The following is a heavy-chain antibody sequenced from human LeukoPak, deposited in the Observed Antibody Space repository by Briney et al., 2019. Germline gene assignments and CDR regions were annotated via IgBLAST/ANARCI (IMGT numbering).Heavy chain of an antibody. D-gene: IGHD5-12*01. J-gene: IGHJ4*02. Sequence: GASVKVSCKASGGTFSSYAISWVRQAPGQGLEWMGRIIPILGIANYAQKFQGRVTITADKSTSTAYMELSSLRSEDTAVYYCARIGGYDQYYFDYWGQGTLVTVSS. CDR1: GGTFSSYA. CDR3: ARIGGYDQYYFDY. V-gene: IGHV1-69*04. CDR2: IIPILGIA.